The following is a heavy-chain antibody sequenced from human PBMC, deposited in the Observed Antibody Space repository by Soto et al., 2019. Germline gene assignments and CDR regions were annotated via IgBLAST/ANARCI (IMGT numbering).Heavy chain of an antibody. Sequence: GGALRLSCAASGFTFSIYSMNLVRQAPGMGLEWVSYISSSSSTIYYADSVKGRFTISRDNAKNSLYLQMNSLRDEDTDVYYCARAPITMFGVVIPYGMDVWGQGTTVTVSS. CDR1: GFTFSIYS. CDR2: ISSSSSTI. D-gene: IGHD3-3*01. J-gene: IGHJ6*02. CDR3: ARAPITMFGVVIPYGMDV. V-gene: IGHV3-48*02.